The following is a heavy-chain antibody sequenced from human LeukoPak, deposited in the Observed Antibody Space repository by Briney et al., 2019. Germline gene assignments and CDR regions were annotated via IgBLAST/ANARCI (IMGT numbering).Heavy chain of an antibody. V-gene: IGHV3-30*02. CDR3: AKHDSSSVY. CDR1: GFIFSNYG. D-gene: IGHD3-22*01. Sequence: GGSLRLSCAVSGFIFSNYGMHWVRQAPGKGLEWVAFIRSDGSEKTYAGSVKGRFTIPRDNSKNTLYVQMNSLRADDTAVYYCAKHDSSSVYWGQGTLVTVSS. CDR2: IRSDGSEK. J-gene: IGHJ4*02.